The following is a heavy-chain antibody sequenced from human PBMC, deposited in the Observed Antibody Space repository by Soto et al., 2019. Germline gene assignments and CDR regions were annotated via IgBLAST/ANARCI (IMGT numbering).Heavy chain of an antibody. CDR1: GFIFSHYT. V-gene: IGHV3-21*01. CDR3: ASDSVGPY. CDR2: ISGNSNYI. J-gene: IGHJ4*02. Sequence: GGSLRLSCAASGFIFSHYTMNWVRQSPGKGLEWVAAISGNSNYIYYSDSVKGRFTISRDNAKNSLYLQMNSLTVEDTAEYFCASDSVGPYWGQGTLVTVYS.